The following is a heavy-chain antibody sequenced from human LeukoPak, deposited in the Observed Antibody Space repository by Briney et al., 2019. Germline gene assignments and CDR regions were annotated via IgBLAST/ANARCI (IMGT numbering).Heavy chain of an antibody. CDR3: ARDVGISGWYTFDY. CDR1: GDSASSNNGA. D-gene: IGHD6-19*01. J-gene: IGHJ4*02. V-gene: IGHV6-1*01. Sequence: SQTLSLTCGISGDSASSNNGAWNWIRQSPSRGLEWVGRTYYRSKWYNDYATSLQGRITISPDTSKNQFSQHLYSVTPEDTAIYYCARDVGISGWYTFDYWGQGILVTVSS. CDR2: TYYRSKWYN.